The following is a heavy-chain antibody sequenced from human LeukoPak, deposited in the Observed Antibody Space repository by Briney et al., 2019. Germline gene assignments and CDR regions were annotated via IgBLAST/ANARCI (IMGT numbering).Heavy chain of an antibody. V-gene: IGHV3-53*04. J-gene: IGHJ3*01. CDR3: ARDRRGEKDFDV. CDR2: IYADGYT. CDR1: GISVSNDD. Sequence: HPGGSLRLSCAASGISVSNDDMSWVRQAPGKGLEWVLAIYADGYTRDAASVKGRFSISRHNSKNTVYLQMDNLRPEDTAVYYCARDRRGEKDFDVWGPGTMVTVSS.